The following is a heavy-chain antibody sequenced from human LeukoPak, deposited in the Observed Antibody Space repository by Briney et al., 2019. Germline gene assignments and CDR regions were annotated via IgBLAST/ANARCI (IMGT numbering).Heavy chain of an antibody. D-gene: IGHD3-22*01. Sequence: PGGSLRLSCAASGFTFDDYGMSWVRQAPGKGLEWVSGINWNGGSTGYADSVKGRFTISRDNAKNSLYLQMNSLRAEDTALYYCARGPYYYDSSGYYSPFDYWGQGTLVTVSS. V-gene: IGHV3-20*04. J-gene: IGHJ4*02. CDR1: GFTFDDYG. CDR3: ARGPYYYDSSGYYSPFDY. CDR2: INWNGGST.